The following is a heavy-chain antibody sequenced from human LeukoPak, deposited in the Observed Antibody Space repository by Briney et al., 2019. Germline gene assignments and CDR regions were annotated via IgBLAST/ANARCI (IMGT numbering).Heavy chain of an antibody. V-gene: IGHV3-30*02. D-gene: IGHD2-2*01. Sequence: GGSLRLSCAASGFTFSSYGMHWVRQAPGKGLEWVAFIRYDGSNKYYADSVKGRFTISRGNSKNTLYLQMNSLRAEDTAVYYCAKGVVVTAATYMDVWGKGTTVTGSS. CDR2: IRYDGSNK. CDR3: AKGVVVTAATYMDV. CDR1: GFTFSSYG. J-gene: IGHJ6*03.